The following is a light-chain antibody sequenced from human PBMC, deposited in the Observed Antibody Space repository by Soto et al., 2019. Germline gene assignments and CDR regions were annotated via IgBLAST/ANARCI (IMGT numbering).Light chain of an antibody. CDR3: AAWDDSLSAVV. V-gene: IGLV1-47*01. J-gene: IGLJ1*01. CDR2: RNN. Sequence: QSVRTQPPSASGTPAQRVTISCSGSSSNIGSNYVYWYQQLPGTAPKLLIYRNNRRPSGVPDRFSGSKSGTSASLAISGLRSEDEADYYCAAWDDSLSAVVFGTGTKVTVL. CDR1: SSNIGSNY.